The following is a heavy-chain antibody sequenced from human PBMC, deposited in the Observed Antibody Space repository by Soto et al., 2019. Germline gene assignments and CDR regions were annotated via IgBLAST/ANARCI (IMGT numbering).Heavy chain of an antibody. CDR2: ISGSGGST. Sequence: PGLPLRLSWAPSGFTFSGLAMRWVRQAPGKGLEWVSAISGSGGSTYYADSVKGRFAISRDNSKNTLYLQMSSLRAEDTAVYYCYRLYSTGWWNYFDYWRQGTLVTVSS. V-gene: IGHV3-23*01. CDR3: YRLYSTGWWNYFDY. CDR1: GFTFSGLA. D-gene: IGHD6-19*01. J-gene: IGHJ4*02.